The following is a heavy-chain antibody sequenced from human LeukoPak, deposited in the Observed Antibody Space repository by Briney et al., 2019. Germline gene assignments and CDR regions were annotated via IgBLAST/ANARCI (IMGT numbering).Heavy chain of an antibody. CDR1: GFTFSSYL. Sequence: PGGSLSLSCAASGFTFSSYLMSWVRQAPGKGLEWVANIKHDGSEKYYVDSVKGRFTISRDNAKNSLYLQMNSLRAEDTAVYYCARDSSWVLSLDYWGQGTLVTVCS. CDR3: ARDSSWVLSLDY. V-gene: IGHV3-7*01. J-gene: IGHJ4*02. CDR2: IKHDGSEK. D-gene: IGHD6-13*01.